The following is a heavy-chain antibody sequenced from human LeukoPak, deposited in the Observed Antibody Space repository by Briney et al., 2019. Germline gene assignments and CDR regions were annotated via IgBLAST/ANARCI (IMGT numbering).Heavy chain of an antibody. CDR1: GGSFSGYY. V-gene: IGHV4-34*01. D-gene: IGHD6-6*01. Sequence: SETLSLTCAVYGGSFSGYYWSWIRQPPGKGLEWIGEINHSGSTNYNPSLKSRVTISVDTSKNQFSLKLSSVTAADTAVYYCAFSSSHYYYYMDVWGKGTTVTVSS. J-gene: IGHJ6*03. CDR3: AFSSSHYYYYMDV. CDR2: INHSGST.